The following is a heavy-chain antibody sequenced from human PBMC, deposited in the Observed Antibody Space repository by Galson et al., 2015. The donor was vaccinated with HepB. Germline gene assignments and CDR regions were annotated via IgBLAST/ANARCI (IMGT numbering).Heavy chain of an antibody. D-gene: IGHD2-8*02. V-gene: IGHV3-30-3*01. CDR2: IPHDGSNK. CDR3: ASSSLVLVAFDI. J-gene: IGHJ3*02. Sequence: SLRLSCAASGFTFTSYAMHWVRQAPGKGLEWVAIIPHDGSNKYYADSVKGRFTISRDASKNTLYLQMNSLRAEDTAVYYCASSSLVLVAFDIWGQGTMVTVSS. CDR1: GFTFTSYA.